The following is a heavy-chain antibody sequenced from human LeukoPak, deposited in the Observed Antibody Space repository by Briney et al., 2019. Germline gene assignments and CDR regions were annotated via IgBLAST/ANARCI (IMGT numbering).Heavy chain of an antibody. CDR2: IYSGGST. D-gene: IGHD4-11*01. J-gene: IGHJ4*02. CDR1: GFTVSSNH. V-gene: IGHV3-66*02. Sequence: GGSLRLSCAASGFTVSSNHMSWVRQAPGKGLEWVSVIYSGGSTYYADSVKGRFTISRDNSKNTLYLQMNSLRAEDTAVYYCARGGYSNYLIYWGQGTLVTVSS. CDR3: ARGGYSNYLIY.